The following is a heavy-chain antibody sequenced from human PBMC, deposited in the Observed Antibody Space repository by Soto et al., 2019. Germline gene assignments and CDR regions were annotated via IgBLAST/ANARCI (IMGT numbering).Heavy chain of an antibody. Sequence: PSETLSLTCTVSGGSISSSSYYWGWIRQPPGKGLEWIGSIYYSGSTYYNPSLKSRVTISVDTSKNQFSLKLSSVTAADTAVYYCASLYGSGSYYNHYYYYYYGTDVCGQGTTVTVS. D-gene: IGHD3-10*01. CDR2: IYYSGST. V-gene: IGHV4-39*01. J-gene: IGHJ6*02. CDR1: GGSISSSSYY. CDR3: ASLYGSGSYYNHYYYYYYGTDV.